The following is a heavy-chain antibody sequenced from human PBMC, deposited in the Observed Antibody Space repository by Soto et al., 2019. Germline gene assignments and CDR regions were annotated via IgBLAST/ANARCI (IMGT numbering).Heavy chain of an antibody. V-gene: IGHV1-8*01. CDR1: GYTFTSYD. CDR2: MNPNSGNT. D-gene: IGHD3-10*01. CDR3: ASGLSYYGSGSYPGFYYMDV. J-gene: IGHJ6*03. Sequence: GASVKVSCKASGYTFTSYDINWVRQATGQGLEWMGWMNPNSGNTGYAQKFQGRVTMTRNTSISTAYMELSSLRSEDTAVYYCASGLSYYGSGSYPGFYYMDVWGKGTTVTVSS.